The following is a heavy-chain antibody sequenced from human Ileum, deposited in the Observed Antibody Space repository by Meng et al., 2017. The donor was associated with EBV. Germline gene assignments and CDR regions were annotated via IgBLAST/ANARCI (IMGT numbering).Heavy chain of an antibody. V-gene: IGHV3-30*14. J-gene: IGHJ4*02. D-gene: IGHD1-26*01. Sequence: VQLVESGGGVVQPGRSLRLSCAASGFTFGDYAMHWVRQAPGKGLEWVALVSYGGSDKLYADSVKGRFTISRDNSKNEVYLQMNSLRGEDTALYYCLRESDDGGSYYAYWGQGTLVTVSS. CDR3: LRESDDGGSYYAY. CDR2: VSYGGSDK. CDR1: GFTFGDYA.